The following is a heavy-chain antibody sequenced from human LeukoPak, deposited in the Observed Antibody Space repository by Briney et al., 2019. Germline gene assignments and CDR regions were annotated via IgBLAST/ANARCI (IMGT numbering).Heavy chain of an antibody. V-gene: IGHV3-21*01. J-gene: IGHJ4*02. CDR3: ARGRKLQIVPAALNPLGY. Sequence: GGSLRLSCAASGFTFSSYWMTWVRQAPGKGLEWVSSISSSSSYIYYADSVKGRFTISRDNAKNSLYLQMNSLRAEDTAVYYCARGRKLQIVPAALNPLGYWGQGTLVTVSS. CDR1: GFTFSSYW. D-gene: IGHD2-2*01. CDR2: ISSSSSYI.